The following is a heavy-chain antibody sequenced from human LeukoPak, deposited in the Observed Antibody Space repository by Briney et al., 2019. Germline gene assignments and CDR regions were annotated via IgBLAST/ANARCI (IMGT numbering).Heavy chain of an antibody. Sequence: QPGGSLRLSCAASGFTFSSYEMIWVRQAPGKGLEWVSYISSSGSTIYYADSVKGRFTISRDNAKNSLYLQMNSLRAEVPVLYYGAYVMLGTWVYGGQGTLVTVSS. J-gene: IGHJ4*02. CDR3: AYVMLGTWVY. D-gene: IGHD3-16*01. CDR2: ISSSGSTI. CDR1: GFTFSSYE. V-gene: IGHV3-48*03.